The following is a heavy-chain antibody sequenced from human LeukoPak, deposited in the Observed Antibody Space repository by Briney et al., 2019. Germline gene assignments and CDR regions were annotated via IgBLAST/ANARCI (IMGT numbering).Heavy chain of an antibody. J-gene: IGHJ4*02. CDR3: ARDDYYDSSGYYYVPFGY. V-gene: IGHV1-2*02. Sequence: GASVKVSCKASGYTFTGYYMHWVRQAPGQGLEWMGWINPNSGGTNYAQKFQGRVTMTRDTSISTAYMELSRLRSDDTAVYYCARDDYYDSSGYYYVPFGYWGQGTLVTVSS. CDR1: GYTFTGYY. CDR2: INPNSGGT. D-gene: IGHD3-22*01.